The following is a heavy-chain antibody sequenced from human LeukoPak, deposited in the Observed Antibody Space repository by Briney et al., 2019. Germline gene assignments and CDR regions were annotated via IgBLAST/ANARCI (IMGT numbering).Heavy chain of an antibody. CDR3: ARGYRIAVAGTAAFDY. CDR2: INSDGSST. CDR1: GFIFSSYW. J-gene: IGHJ4*02. D-gene: IGHD6-13*01. V-gene: IGHV3-74*01. Sequence: GGSLRLSCAASGFIFSSYWMHWVRQAPGKGLVRVSRINSDGSSTSYADSVKGRFTISRDNAKNTLYLQMNSLRAEDTAVYYCARGYRIAVAGTAAFDYWGQGTLVTVSS.